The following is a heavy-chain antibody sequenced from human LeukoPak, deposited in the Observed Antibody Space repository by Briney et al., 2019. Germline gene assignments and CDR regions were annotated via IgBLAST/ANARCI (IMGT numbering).Heavy chain of an antibody. D-gene: IGHD6-13*01. J-gene: IGHJ4*02. CDR2: IIPILGIA. V-gene: IGHV1-69*04. CDR3: ARDLPISSETK. Sequence: SVKVSCKASGGTFSSYAISWVRQAPGQGLEWMGRIIPILGIANYAQKFQGRVTITADKSTSTAYMGLSSLRSEDTAVYYCARDLPISSETKWGQGNLVTVSS. CDR1: GGTFSSYA.